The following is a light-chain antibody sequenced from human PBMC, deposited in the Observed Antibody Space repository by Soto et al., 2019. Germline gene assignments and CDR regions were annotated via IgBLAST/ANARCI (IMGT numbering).Light chain of an antibody. J-gene: IGKJ4*01. CDR3: EQFGTPLT. V-gene: IGKV3-20*01. CDR2: GAS. Sequence: EIVLTQSPGTLSLSPGERATLSCRASQSVTSSYSAWYQQKPGQAPRLLIYGASSSATGIPHRCSGSGSATAFTLIISKLETDDFEVYYWEQFGTPLTFGGGTKVEIK. CDR1: QSVTSSY.